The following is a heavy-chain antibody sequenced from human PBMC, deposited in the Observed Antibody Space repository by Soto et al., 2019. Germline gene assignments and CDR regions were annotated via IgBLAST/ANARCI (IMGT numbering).Heavy chain of an antibody. J-gene: IGHJ5*02. CDR2: IYYSGST. CDR1: GDSISRDF. CDR3: ARDILASGYDFYWFDP. Sequence: PSGTPSLTCTVSGDSISRDFWSWIRQPPRKGLEWIGYIYYSGSTNYNPSLKSRVTISVDTSKNQFSLKLSSVTAADTAVYYCARDILASGYDFYWFDPWGQGSLVPVS. V-gene: IGHV4-59*01. D-gene: IGHD5-12*01.